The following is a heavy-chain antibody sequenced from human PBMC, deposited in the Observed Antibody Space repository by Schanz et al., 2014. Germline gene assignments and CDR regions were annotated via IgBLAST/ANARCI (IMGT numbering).Heavy chain of an antibody. Sequence: QVQLVQSGAEVKKPGASVKVSCKASGYTFTSYGISWVRQAPGQGLEWVGWISVYNHNKEYDQKFQGRVTMTTDTSTSTVYMELRSLRSDDTAVYYCARDAADFYDILTEEDYWGQGTLVTVSS. D-gene: IGHD3-9*01. V-gene: IGHV1-18*01. CDR3: ARDAADFYDILTEEDY. CDR2: ISVYNHNK. CDR1: GYTFTSYG. J-gene: IGHJ4*02.